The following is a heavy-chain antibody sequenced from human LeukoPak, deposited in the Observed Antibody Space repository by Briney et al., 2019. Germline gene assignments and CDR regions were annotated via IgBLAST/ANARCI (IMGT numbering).Heavy chain of an antibody. D-gene: IGHD3-3*01. V-gene: IGHV3-23*01. CDR3: AKDEPITIFGVVIIFDY. J-gene: IGHJ4*02. CDR2: ISGSGGST. Sequence: HPGGSLRLSCAASGFTFSSYAMSWVRQAPGKGLEWVSAISGSGGSTYYADSVKGRFTISRDNSKNTLYLQMNSLRAEDTAVYYCAKDEPITIFGVVIIFDYWGQGTLATVSS. CDR1: GFTFSSYA.